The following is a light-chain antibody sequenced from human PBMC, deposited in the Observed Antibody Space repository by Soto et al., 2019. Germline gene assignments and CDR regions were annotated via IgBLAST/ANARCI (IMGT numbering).Light chain of an antibody. CDR2: DAS. CDR1: QSVNSN. J-gene: IGKJ2*01. CDR3: QQYNNWPYT. Sequence: EIVMTQSPATLSVSPGERATLSCRASQSVNSNLAWYQQKPGQAPRLLIYDASTRATGIPARFSGSGSGTEFALTLSSLQSEDFAIYYCQQYNNWPYTFGQGTELEIK. V-gene: IGKV3-15*01.